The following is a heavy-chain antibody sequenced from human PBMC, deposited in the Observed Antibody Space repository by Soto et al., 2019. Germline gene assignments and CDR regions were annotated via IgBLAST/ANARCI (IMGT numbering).Heavy chain of an antibody. D-gene: IGHD6-13*01. J-gene: IGHJ6*02. CDR2: IIPIFGTA. V-gene: IGHV1-69*13. CDR1: GGTFSSYA. CDR3: ARDRLDIAAAGDYYYYYGMDV. Sequence: SVKVSCKASGGTFSSYAISWVRQAPGQGLEWMGGIIPIFGTANYAQKFQGRVTITADESTSTAYMELSSLRSEDTAVYYCARDRLDIAAAGDYYYYYGMDVWGQGTTVTVSS.